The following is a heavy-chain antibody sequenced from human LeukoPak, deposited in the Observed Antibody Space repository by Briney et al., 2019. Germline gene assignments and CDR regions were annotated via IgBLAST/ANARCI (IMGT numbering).Heavy chain of an antibody. CDR3: ARGNVVPAAKSGNWFDP. Sequence: SETLSLTCTVSGGSISGSTYYWAWNRQPPGKGPEWIGSVYYTGTTYYNPSLRSRVTIAVDTSKNQFSLKLSSVTAADTAVYYCARGNVVPAAKSGNWFDPWGQGTLVTVSS. CDR2: VYYTGTT. D-gene: IGHD2-2*01. CDR1: GGSISGSTYY. V-gene: IGHV4-39*01. J-gene: IGHJ5*02.